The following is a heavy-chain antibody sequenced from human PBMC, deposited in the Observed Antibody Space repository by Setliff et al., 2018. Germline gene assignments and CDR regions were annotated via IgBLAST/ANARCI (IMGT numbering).Heavy chain of an antibody. J-gene: IGHJ4*02. D-gene: IGHD3-10*01. CDR3: ARVASAPYGSGSDYIRALDY. CDR1: GFTFSTSS. CDR2: ISLTYSTI. Sequence: LRLSCAASGFTFSTSSMNWVRLAPGKGLEWVSYISLTYSTIYYADSVKGRFTISKDNAKNSLYLQMNSLRAEDTAVYYCARVASAPYGSGSDYIRALDYWGQGTLVTVSS. V-gene: IGHV3-48*04.